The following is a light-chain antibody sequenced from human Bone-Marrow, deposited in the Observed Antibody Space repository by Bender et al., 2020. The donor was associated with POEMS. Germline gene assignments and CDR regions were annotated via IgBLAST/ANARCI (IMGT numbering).Light chain of an antibody. CDR1: NLGDKY. Sequence: SYEVTQPPSVSVSPGQTASITCSGDNLGDKYVCWYQQKAGQSPVLVIYQDIKRPSGIPDRFFGSKSGTSATLGITGLQTGDEADYYCGTWDSSRGAGWLFGGGTQLTVL. V-gene: IGLV3-1*01. CDR3: GTWDSSRGAGWL. J-gene: IGLJ3*02. CDR2: QDI.